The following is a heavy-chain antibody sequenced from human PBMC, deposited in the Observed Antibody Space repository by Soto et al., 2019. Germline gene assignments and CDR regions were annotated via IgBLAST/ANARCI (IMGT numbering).Heavy chain of an antibody. V-gene: IGHV3-21*01. CDR3: VRERGLSSFYGMDV. D-gene: IGHD3-10*01. J-gene: IGHJ6*02. CDR2: ITSSSGHI. Sequence: GGSLRLSCEASGFTLTTYTMNWVRQASGKGLEWVSSITSSSGHIYYADSVKGRFTISRNNARNSLYLQMNSLRAEDTAVYYCVRERGLSSFYGMDVWGQGTTVTVSS. CDR1: GFTLTTYT.